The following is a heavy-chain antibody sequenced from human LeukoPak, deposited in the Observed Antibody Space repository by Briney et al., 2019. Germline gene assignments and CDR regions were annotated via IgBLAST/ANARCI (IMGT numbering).Heavy chain of an antibody. Sequence: ASVKVSCKVSGYTLTELSMHWVRQAPGKGLEWMGGFDPEDGETIYAQKFQGRVTMTEDTSTDTAYMELSSLRSEDTAVYYCASGGPGVPAAIGGWFDPWGQGTLVTVSS. CDR1: GYTLTELS. J-gene: IGHJ5*02. CDR3: ASGGPGVPAAIGGWFDP. CDR2: FDPEDGET. V-gene: IGHV1-24*01. D-gene: IGHD2-2*01.